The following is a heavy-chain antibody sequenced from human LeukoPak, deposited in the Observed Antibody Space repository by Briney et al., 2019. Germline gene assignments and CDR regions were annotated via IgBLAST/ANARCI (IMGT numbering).Heavy chain of an antibody. CDR1: GGSFSYYY. J-gene: IGHJ4*02. CDR2: INQSGST. D-gene: IGHD6-19*01. Sequence: SETLSLTCAVYGGSFSYYYWSWIRQPPGKGLEWIGEINQSGSTNFNPSLKSRVTISVDKSKNQFSLRLSSVTAADTAMYYCASNSGWYSGNWGQGTLVIVSS. V-gene: IGHV4-34*01. CDR3: ASNSGWYSGN.